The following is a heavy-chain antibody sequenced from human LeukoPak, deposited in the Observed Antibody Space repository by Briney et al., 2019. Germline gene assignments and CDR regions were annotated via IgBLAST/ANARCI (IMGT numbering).Heavy chain of an antibody. V-gene: IGHV4-34*01. J-gene: IGHJ2*01. CDR3: ARGNSSGYYYANWYFDL. CDR2: INHSGST. D-gene: IGHD3-22*01. Sequence: PSETLSLTCAVYGGSFSDYYWTWIRQPPGKGLEWIGEINHSGSTNYNPSLKSRVTISVDTSKKQFFLRLSSVTAADTAVYYRARGNSSGYYYANWYFDLWGRGTLVTVSS. CDR1: GGSFSDYY.